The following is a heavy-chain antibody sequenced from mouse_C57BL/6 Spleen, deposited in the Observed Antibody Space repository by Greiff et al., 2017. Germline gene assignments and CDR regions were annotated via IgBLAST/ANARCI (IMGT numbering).Heavy chain of an antibody. Sequence: DVKLVESGPGLVKPSQSLSLTCSVTGYSITSGYYWNWLRPFPGNNLEWMGYISYDGSNNYNPSLKSRISITRDPSKNQFFLKLNSVTTEDTATYYWAGGGAAWYFDVWGTGTTVTVSS. CDR3: AGGGAAWYFDV. J-gene: IGHJ1*03. CDR2: ISYDGSN. V-gene: IGHV3-6*01. CDR1: GYSITSGYY.